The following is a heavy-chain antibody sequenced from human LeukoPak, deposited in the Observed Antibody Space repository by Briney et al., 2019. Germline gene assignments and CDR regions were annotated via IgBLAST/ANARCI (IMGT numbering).Heavy chain of an antibody. CDR2: IYSGGST. D-gene: IGHD6-19*01. CDR1: GFTVSSNY. J-gene: IGHJ3*02. Sequence: GGSLRLSCAASGFTVSSNYMSWVRQAPGKGLEWVSVIYSGGSTYYADSVKGRFTISRDNSKNTLYLQMNSLRAEDTAVYYCATPHDIAVAGSDAFDIWGQGTMVTVSS. V-gene: IGHV3-66*04. CDR3: ATPHDIAVAGSDAFDI.